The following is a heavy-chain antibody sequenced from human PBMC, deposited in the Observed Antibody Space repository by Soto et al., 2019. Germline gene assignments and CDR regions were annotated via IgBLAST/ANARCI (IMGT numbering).Heavy chain of an antibody. Sequence: EVHLLETGGGLVQPGGSLRLSCAASGFIFNTCAMSWVRQAPGKGLEWVSAIDGSGDDTFYADSVKGRFTISRDNSRDTLYLQMNNLRADDTAVYYCAKESARRHTDFDYWGQGILVTVSS. CDR3: AKESARRHTDFDY. CDR1: GFIFNTCA. CDR2: IDGSGDDT. V-gene: IGHV3-23*01. J-gene: IGHJ4*02.